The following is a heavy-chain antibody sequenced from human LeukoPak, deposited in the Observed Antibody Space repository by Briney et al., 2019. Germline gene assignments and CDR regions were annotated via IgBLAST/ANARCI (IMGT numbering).Heavy chain of an antibody. J-gene: IGHJ4*02. D-gene: IGHD3-22*01. V-gene: IGHV3-9*01. CDR3: AKDHYYDSSGPLDC. Sequence: PGGSLRLSCAASGFTFDDYAMHWVRQAPGKGLEWVSGISWNSGSIGYADSVKGRFTISRDNAKNSLYLQMNSLRAEDTALYYCAKDHYYDSSGPLDCWGQGTLVTVSS. CDR1: GFTFDDYA. CDR2: ISWNSGSI.